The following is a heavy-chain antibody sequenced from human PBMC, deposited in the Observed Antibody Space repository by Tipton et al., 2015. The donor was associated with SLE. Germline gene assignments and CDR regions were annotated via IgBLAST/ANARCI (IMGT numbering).Heavy chain of an antibody. CDR3: ARSPYYYGSGSYYPFDY. Sequence: TLSLTCTVSGGSISSSSYYWGWIRQPPGKGLEWIGSIYYSGSTYYNPSLKSRVTISVDTSKNQFSLKLSSVTAADTAVYYCARSPYYYGSGSYYPFDYWGQGTLVTVSS. CDR1: GGSISSSSYY. J-gene: IGHJ4*02. V-gene: IGHV4-39*07. D-gene: IGHD3-10*01. CDR2: IYYSGST.